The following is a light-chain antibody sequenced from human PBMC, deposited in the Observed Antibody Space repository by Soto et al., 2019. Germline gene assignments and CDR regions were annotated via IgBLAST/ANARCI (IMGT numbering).Light chain of an antibody. CDR1: QSVSSSY. J-gene: IGKJ1*01. Sequence: EIVLTQSPGTLSLSPGERATLSCRASQSVSSSYLAWYQQKPGQAPRLLIFGASSRATGIPDRFSGSGSGTDFTLTISRLVPEDFAVYYCQQYGGSPVKFGQRTKVDIK. CDR2: GAS. CDR3: QQYGGSPVK. V-gene: IGKV3-20*01.